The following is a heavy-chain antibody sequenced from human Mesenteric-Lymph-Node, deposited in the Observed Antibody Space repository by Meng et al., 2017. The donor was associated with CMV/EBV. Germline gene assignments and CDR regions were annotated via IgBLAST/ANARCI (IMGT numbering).Heavy chain of an antibody. CDR1: GFTFDDYA. D-gene: IGHD1-7*01. Sequence: GESLKISCAASGFTFDDYAMHWVRQAPGKGLVWVSRINSDGSSTSYADSVKGRFTISRDNAKNTLYLQMNSLRAEDTAVYYCARDISNWNSYWGQGTLVTVSS. CDR3: ARDISNWNSY. J-gene: IGHJ4*02. CDR2: INSDGSST. V-gene: IGHV3-74*01.